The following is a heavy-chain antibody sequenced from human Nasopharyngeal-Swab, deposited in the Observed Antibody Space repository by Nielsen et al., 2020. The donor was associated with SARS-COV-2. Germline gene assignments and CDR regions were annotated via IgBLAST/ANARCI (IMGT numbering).Heavy chain of an antibody. D-gene: IGHD6-19*01. Sequence: ASVKVSCKASGYTFTSNVLNWVRQAPGQGLEWMGWINTNTGNPTYAQGFTGRFVFSLDTSVSTAYLQISGLKSEDTAVYRCAREGDASVPGTLFDYWGQGTQVTVSS. V-gene: IGHV7-4-1*02. CDR1: GYTFTSNV. CDR3: AREGDASVPGTLFDY. CDR2: INTNTGNP. J-gene: IGHJ4*02.